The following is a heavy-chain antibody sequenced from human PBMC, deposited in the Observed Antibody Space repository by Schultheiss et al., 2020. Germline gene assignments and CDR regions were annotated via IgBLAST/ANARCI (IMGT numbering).Heavy chain of an antibody. D-gene: IGHD3-10*01. V-gene: IGHV3-30*03. CDR1: GFTFSSYG. J-gene: IGHJ6*02. CDR2: ISYDGSNK. CDR3: AREGPAIWFGELPYYYYYYGMDV. Sequence: GGSLRLSCAASGFTFSSYGMHWVRQAPGKGLEWVAVISYDGSNKYYADSVKGRFTISRDNSKNTLYLQMNSLRAEDTAVYYCAREGPAIWFGELPYYYYYYGMDVWGQGTTVTGYS.